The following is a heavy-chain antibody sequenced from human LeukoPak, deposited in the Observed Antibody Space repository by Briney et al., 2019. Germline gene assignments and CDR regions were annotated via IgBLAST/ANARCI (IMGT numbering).Heavy chain of an antibody. J-gene: IGHJ4*02. Sequence: GGSLRLSCAASGFIFSDYYMSWIRQAPGKGLEWVTYISSSGSTKYYADSVKGRFTISRDNAKNSYLQMNSLRAEDTAVYYCARDGHAYGRGSPHYWGQGTLVTVSS. CDR2: ISSSGSTK. CDR1: GFIFSDYY. CDR3: ARDGHAYGRGSPHY. D-gene: IGHD3-10*01. V-gene: IGHV3-11*01.